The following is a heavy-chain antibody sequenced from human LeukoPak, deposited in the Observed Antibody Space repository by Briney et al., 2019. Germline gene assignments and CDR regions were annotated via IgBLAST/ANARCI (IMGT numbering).Heavy chain of an antibody. CDR2: TYYRSKWYN. J-gene: IGHJ4*02. Sequence: SQTLSLTCAISGDSVSSNSAAWNWIRQSPSRGLEWLGRTYYRSKWYNDYAVSVKSRTTINPDTSKNQFSLQLNSVTPEDTAVYYCARQSGYNRWHTIDYWGQGTLVTVSS. D-gene: IGHD5-24*01. V-gene: IGHV6-1*01. CDR1: GDSVSSNSAA. CDR3: ARQSGYNRWHTIDY.